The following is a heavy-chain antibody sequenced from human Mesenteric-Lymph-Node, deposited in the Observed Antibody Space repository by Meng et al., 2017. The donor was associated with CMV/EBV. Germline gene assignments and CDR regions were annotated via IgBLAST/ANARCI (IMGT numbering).Heavy chain of an antibody. CDR3: ARVFGSGTYYMAMVY. V-gene: IGHV1-69*01. CDR2: IFPIFGTP. Sequence: GGSFSRYAITWVRQSPGQGLEWMGGIFPIFGTPTYAQKFQDRVSITADQSTSTAYMELSSLTSEDTAVYYCARVFGSGTYYMAMVYWGQGTLVTVSS. J-gene: IGHJ4*02. D-gene: IGHD3-10*01. CDR1: GGSFSRYA.